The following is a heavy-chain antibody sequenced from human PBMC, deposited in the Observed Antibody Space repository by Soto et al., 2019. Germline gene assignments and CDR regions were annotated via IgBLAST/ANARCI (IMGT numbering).Heavy chain of an antibody. Sequence: PGESLKISCKGSGYNFANYWIGWVRQMPGKGLEWMGMIFPGDSDTKNSPSLQGQITMSVDKSDSSAYLQWRSLKASDTAMYYCAAGYTTGPDAFDFWCQGTMVTVSS. CDR1: GYNFANYW. J-gene: IGHJ3*01. CDR3: AAGYTTGPDAFDF. CDR2: IFPGDSDT. V-gene: IGHV5-51*01. D-gene: IGHD6-13*01.